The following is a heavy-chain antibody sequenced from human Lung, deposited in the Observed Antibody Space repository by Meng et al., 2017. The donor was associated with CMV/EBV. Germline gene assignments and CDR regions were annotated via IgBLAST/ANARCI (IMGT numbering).Heavy chain of an antibody. V-gene: IGHV3-30-3*01. J-gene: IGHJ6*02. CDR2: ISYDGSNK. D-gene: IGHD3-22*01. CDR1: GFTFNTYA. Sequence: SCAASGFTFNTYAMHWVRQAPGKGLEWVAVISYDGSNKYTADSLQGRLTISRDNSKNNLYLQMNSLTVEDTAVYYCVRDQGGESMIAVLIERFGMDVXGQGXTVTVSS. CDR3: VRDQGGESMIAVLIERFGMDV.